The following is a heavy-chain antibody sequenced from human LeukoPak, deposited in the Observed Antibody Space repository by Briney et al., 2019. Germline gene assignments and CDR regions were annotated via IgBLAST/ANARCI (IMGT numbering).Heavy chain of an antibody. CDR1: GYSITSGYY. V-gene: IGHV4-38-2*01. D-gene: IGHD2-2*01. CDR2: IYHGGST. CDR3: ARHGPDIVLVPSVIWFDP. J-gene: IGHJ5*02. Sequence: SETLSLTCAVSGYSITSGYYWGWIRQPPGKGLEWIGSIYHGGSTYSNPSLKSRVTISVDTSKNQFSLKLTSVTAADTAVYYCARHGPDIVLVPSVIWFDPWGQGTLVTVSS.